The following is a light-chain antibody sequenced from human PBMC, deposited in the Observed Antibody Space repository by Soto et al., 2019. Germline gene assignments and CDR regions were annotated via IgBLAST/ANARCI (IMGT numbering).Light chain of an antibody. Sequence: EIVMTQSPATLSVSPGERATLSCRASQSVSSNLAWYQQKPGQAPRLLIYGASTRATGLPARFSGSGSGTESTLTINSLESADCAVYYCQQYYNWPPYTFGQGTKLEIK. CDR1: QSVSSN. V-gene: IGKV3-15*01. CDR3: QQYYNWPPYT. J-gene: IGKJ2*01. CDR2: GAS.